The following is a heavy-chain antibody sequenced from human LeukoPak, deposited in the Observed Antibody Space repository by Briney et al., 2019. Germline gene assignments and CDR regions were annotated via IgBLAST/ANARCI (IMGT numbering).Heavy chain of an antibody. CDR2: ISGSGGST. J-gene: IGHJ1*01. V-gene: IGHV3-23*01. CDR3: AKDSSSSWYGYFQH. CDR1: GFTFSSYA. D-gene: IGHD6-13*01. Sequence: GGSLRLSCAASGFTFSSYAMSWVRQAPGKGLEWVSAISGSGGSTYYADSVKGRFTISRDNSKNTLYLQMNSLRAEDTAVYYRAKDSSSSWYGYFQHWGQGTLVTVSS.